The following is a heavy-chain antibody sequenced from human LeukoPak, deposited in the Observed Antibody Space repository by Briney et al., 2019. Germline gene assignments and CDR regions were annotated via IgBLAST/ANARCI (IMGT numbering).Heavy chain of an antibody. CDR1: GFTFTTYG. CDR3: AKVSSSGWSPPFDY. CDR2: VSYDGSNK. V-gene: IGHV3-30*18. D-gene: IGHD6-19*01. Sequence: GGSLRLSCAASGFTFTTYGMHWVRQAPGKGLEWVGVVSYDGSNKYYADSVKGRFTISRDNSRNTLYLQMNSLRTEDTAVYYCAKVSSSGWSPPFDYWGQGTLVTVSS. J-gene: IGHJ4*02.